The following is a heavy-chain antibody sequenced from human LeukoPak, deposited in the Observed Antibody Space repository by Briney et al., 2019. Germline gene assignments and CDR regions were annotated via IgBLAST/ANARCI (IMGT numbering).Heavy chain of an antibody. CDR2: INPSGGST. V-gene: IGHV1-46*01. J-gene: IGHJ4*02. CDR1: GYTFTSYY. D-gene: IGHD6-13*01. CDR3: ARAAAAVYYFDY. Sequence: GASVKVSCKASGYTFTSYYMHWVRQAPGQGLEWMGIINPSGGSTSYAQKFQGRVTMTRDTTTSTVYMELSSLRSEDTAVYYCARAAAAVYYFDYWGQGTLVTVSS.